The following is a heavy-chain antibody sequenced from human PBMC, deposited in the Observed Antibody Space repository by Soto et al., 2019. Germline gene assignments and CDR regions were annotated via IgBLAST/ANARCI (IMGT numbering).Heavy chain of an antibody. V-gene: IGHV3-48*01. Sequence: GGSLRLSCAASGFTLSSYSMNWVRQAPGKGLEWVSYISSSSSTIYYADSVKGRFTISRDNAKNSLYLQMNSLRAEDTAVYYCASVYTNWYFDLWGRGTLVTVSS. CDR1: GFTLSSYS. CDR2: ISSSSSTI. D-gene: IGHD4-4*01. CDR3: ASVYTNWYFDL. J-gene: IGHJ2*01.